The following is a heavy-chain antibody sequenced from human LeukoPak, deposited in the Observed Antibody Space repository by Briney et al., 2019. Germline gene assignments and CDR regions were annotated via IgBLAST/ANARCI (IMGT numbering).Heavy chain of an antibody. Sequence: GSLRMGYKAAGLTFSSYAMSWVRQAPVNGQEWGSTISGSGGSPYYADSVKGRITMSRDNSKNTLSLQMNSMRADDTAVYYCARGYCSSINCYAFDIWGQGTMVTVSS. D-gene: IGHD2-2*01. V-gene: IGHV3-23*01. CDR2: ISGSGGSP. CDR1: GLTFSSYA. J-gene: IGHJ3*02. CDR3: ARGYCSSINCYAFDI.